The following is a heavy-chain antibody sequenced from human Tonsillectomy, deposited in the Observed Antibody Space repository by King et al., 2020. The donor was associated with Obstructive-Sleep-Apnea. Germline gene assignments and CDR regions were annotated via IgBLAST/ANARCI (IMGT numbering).Heavy chain of an antibody. D-gene: IGHD3-10*01. Sequence: EVQLVESGGGLVQPGGSLRLSCVVSGFVFDSYDMSRVRQAPGKGLEWVAHITSSSNSIYYADSVKGRFTISRDNARNSVYLQMSSLRVEDTAVYYCASDPPGDRGLDRWGQGTLVTVFS. J-gene: IGHJ5*02. CDR1: GFVFDSYD. V-gene: IGHV3-48*01. CDR2: ITSSSNSI. CDR3: ASDPPGDRGLDR.